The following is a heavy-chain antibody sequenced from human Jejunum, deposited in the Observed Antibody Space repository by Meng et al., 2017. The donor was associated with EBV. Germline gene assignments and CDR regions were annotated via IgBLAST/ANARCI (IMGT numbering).Heavy chain of an antibody. V-gene: IGHV4-4*02. D-gene: IGHD5-12*01. CDR3: ATSMSGYSYGYS. Sequence: QVQAQASGPRLVQPSGTLSLTCAVSGASISSSHWWSWVRQAPGEGLEWIGEIYYTGRTNYNPSLKSRVSMSIDKSKNQFSLNLNSVTVADTAVYYCATSMSGYSYGYSWGQGTLVTVSS. J-gene: IGHJ5*02. CDR2: IYYTGRT. CDR1: GASISSSHW.